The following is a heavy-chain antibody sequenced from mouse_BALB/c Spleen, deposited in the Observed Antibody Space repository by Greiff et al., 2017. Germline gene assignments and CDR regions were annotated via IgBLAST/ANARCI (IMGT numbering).Heavy chain of an antibody. Sequence: EVQGVESGGDLVKPGGSLKLSCAASGFTFSSYGMSWVRQTPDKRLEWVATISSGGSYTYYPDSVKGRFTISRDNAKNTLYLQMSSLKSEDTAMYYCARQNWDVSDYWGQGTTLTVSS. CDR3: ARQNWDVSDY. J-gene: IGHJ2*01. CDR2: ISSGGSYT. CDR1: GFTFSSYG. V-gene: IGHV5-6*01. D-gene: IGHD4-1*01.